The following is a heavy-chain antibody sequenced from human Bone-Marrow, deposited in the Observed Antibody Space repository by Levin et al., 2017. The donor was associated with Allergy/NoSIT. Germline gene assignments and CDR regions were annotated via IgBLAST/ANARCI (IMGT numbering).Heavy chain of an antibody. CDR3: ARGGIVVPGSDNLRWFDP. Sequence: SETLSLTCTVSGVSVATHYWCWLRQTPGKGLEWIASIYFNGNVNYNPSLKSRVTMSLDTTKNQLALDVKSVTGADTAVYFCARGGIVVPGSDNLRWFDPWGQGTLVTVAA. V-gene: IGHV4-59*08. J-gene: IGHJ5*02. CDR1: GVSVATHY. CDR2: IYFNGNV. D-gene: IGHD2-15*01.